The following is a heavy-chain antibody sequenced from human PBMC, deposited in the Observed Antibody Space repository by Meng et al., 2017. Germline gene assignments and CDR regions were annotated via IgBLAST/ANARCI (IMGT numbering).Heavy chain of an antibody. CDR3: ARDGGNYDFDY. CDR2: IIPSSGDA. CDR1: GSTFIDAY. D-gene: IGHD1-7*01. J-gene: IGHJ4*02. V-gene: IGHV1-2*06. Sequence: QVQLVQFGGEVKKPGASVKLSCRASGSTFIDAYVHWVRQAPGQGLEWMGRIIPSSGDANSAQKFLGRVTLTWETSISTAYMELSSLRSDDTAIYYCARDGGNYDFDYWGQGTLVTVSS.